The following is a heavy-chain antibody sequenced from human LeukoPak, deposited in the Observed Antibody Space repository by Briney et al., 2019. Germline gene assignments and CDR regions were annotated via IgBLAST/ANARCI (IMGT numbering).Heavy chain of an antibody. CDR1: GGSISSYY. V-gene: IGHV4-59*01. J-gene: IGHJ6*03. Sequence: PSETLSLTCTVSGGSISSYYWSWIRQPPGKGLEWIGYIYYSGSTNYNPSLKSRVTISVDTSKNQFSLKLSSVTAADTAVYYCARVGCSSTSCYSDYYYNMDVWGKGTTVTVSS. D-gene: IGHD2-2*01. CDR2: IYYSGST. CDR3: ARVGCSSTSCYSDYYYNMDV.